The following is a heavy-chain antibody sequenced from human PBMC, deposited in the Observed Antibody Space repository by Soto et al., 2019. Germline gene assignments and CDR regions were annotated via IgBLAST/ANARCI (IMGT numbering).Heavy chain of an antibody. V-gene: IGHV2-5*02. J-gene: IGHJ4*02. CDR3: AHRVLRTVFGLVTTTAIYFDF. Sequence: QITLNESGPTRVKPRQTLTLTCKFSGFSLTTSGVGVGWIRQSPGKAPEWLALIYWDDDKRYSASLKSRLTIPKDTSKNQVVLTLADFDPADTATYYCAHRVLRTVFGLVTTTAIYFDFWGQGTPVAVSS. CDR2: IYWDDDK. CDR1: GFSLTTSGVG. D-gene: IGHD3-3*01.